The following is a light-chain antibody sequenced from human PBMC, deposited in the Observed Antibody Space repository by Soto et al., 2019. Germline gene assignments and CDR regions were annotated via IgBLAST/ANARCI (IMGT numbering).Light chain of an antibody. V-gene: IGLV2-14*01. Sequence: QSVLAQPASVSGSAGQPITISCTGTSSDVGAYKFVSWYQHHPGRAPKLIIFEVTNRPSGVSSRFSGSKSGNTASLTISRLLPEDEADYYCSSYTNNTTLVFGGGTKVTVL. J-gene: IGLJ2*01. CDR2: EVT. CDR1: SSDVGAYKF. CDR3: SSYTNNTTLV.